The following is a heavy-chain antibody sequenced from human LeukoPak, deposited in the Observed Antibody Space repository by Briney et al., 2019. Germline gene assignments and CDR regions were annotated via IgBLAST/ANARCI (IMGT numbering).Heavy chain of an antibody. CDR3: ATGPRWLGSETDY. D-gene: IGHD5-24*01. CDR2: INHSGST. J-gene: IGHJ4*02. V-gene: IGHV4-34*01. CDR1: GWSFSGYY. Sequence: SETLSLTCAVYGWSFSGYYWSCIRQPPGKGLEWIGEINHSGSTNYNPSLKSRVTISVDTSKNQFSLKLSSVTAADTAVYYCATGPRWLGSETDYRGQGTLVTVSS.